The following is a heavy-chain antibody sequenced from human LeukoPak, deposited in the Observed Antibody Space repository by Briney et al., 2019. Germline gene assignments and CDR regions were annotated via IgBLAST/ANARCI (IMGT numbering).Heavy chain of an antibody. CDR1: GGSFSGYY. CDR2: INRSGRT. J-gene: IGHJ4*02. V-gene: IGHV4-34*01. CDR3: ARVCPLPRSGDRSSSGLFDY. Sequence: SETLSLTCAVYGGSFSGYYWSWIRQPPGKGLEWVGEINRSGRTNYNPSLKSRVTISVDTSKNQFAMKLSSVTAADTAVYYCARVCPLPRSGDRSSSGLFDYWGQGTLVTVSS. D-gene: IGHD6-6*01.